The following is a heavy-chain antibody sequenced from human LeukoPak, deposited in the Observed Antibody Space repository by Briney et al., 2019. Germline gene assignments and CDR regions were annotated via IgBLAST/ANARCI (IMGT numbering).Heavy chain of an antibody. CDR3: ARGRPDPQNSDYWDY. J-gene: IGHJ4*02. CDR2: IQYTGRT. D-gene: IGHD3-22*01. V-gene: IGHV4-59*13. CDR1: RRSINTYY. Sequence: SPSETLSLTCTVSRRSINTYYWSWLPQTPRTTLEWIGNIQYTGRTRYNPSLESRVTLSLDTPKNEFSLRLTSMTAADSAVYYCARGRPDPQNSDYWDYWGQGMLVTVSS.